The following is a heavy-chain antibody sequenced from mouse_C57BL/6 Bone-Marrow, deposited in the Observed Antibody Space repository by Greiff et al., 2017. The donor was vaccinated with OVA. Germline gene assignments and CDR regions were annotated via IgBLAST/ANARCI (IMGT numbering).Heavy chain of an antibody. V-gene: IGHV7-1*01. D-gene: IGHD4-1*01. CDR2: SSNKANDYTT. Sequence: EVQVVESGGGLVQSGRSLRLSCATSGFTFSDFYMEWVRQAPGKGLEWIAASSNKANDYTTEYSVSVKGRFIVSRDTSQSILYLQMNALRAEDTAIYYCARDNWDWYFDVWGTGTTVTVSS. CDR1: GFTFSDFY. J-gene: IGHJ1*03. CDR3: ARDNWDWYFDV.